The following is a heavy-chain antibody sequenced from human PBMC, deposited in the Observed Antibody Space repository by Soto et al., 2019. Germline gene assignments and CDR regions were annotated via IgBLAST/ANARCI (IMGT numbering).Heavy chain of an antibody. Sequence: WQAPGKGLEWAAVVSYDVSNKYYADSVKGRFTITKDTSKNQVVLTMTNMDPVDTATYYCAHRLCDNSCYWDVGYFDYWGQGTLVTVSS. D-gene: IGHD2-15*01. CDR3: AHRLCDNSCYWDVGYFDY. J-gene: IGHJ4*02. CDR2: VSYDVSNK. V-gene: IGHV3-30*03.